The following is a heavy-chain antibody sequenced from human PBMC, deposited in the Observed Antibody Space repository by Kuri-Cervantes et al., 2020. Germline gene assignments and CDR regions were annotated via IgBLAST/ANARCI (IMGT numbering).Heavy chain of an antibody. D-gene: IGHD1-26*01. V-gene: IGHV1-18*01. CDR1: GYTFTNYG. CDR3: HSGNYGY. J-gene: IGHJ4*02. CDR2: ISAYNGNT. Sequence: ASVKVSCKASGYTFTNYGLSWVRQAPGQGPEWVGWISAYNGNTNYVQKLRGRVTMTRDASISTAYMELSRLRSDDTAVYYCHSGNYGYWGQGTLVTVSS.